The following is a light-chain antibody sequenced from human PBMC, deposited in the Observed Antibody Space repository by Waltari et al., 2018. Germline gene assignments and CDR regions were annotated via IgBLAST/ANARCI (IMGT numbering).Light chain of an antibody. V-gene: IGLV2-11*01. CDR2: DVT. CDR1: SSDVGGYNY. Sequence: QSALTQPRSVSGSPGQSVTISCTGTSSDVGGYNYVSWYQQPPGKAPKRMIYDVTKRPSAVPDRFSGAKSGNTASLAISGLQAEDEAEYYCCSYAGSYSWVFGGGTKLTVL. J-gene: IGLJ3*02. CDR3: CSYAGSYSWV.